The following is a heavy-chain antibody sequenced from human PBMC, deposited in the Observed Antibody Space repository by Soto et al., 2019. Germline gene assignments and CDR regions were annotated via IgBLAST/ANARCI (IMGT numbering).Heavy chain of an antibody. CDR3: ARAPGWYSFDY. Sequence: ASVKVSCKASGYTFTSYAMHWVRQAPGQRLEWMGWINAGNANTKYSQKFQGRVTFTRDTSASTAYMELSSLRSEDTAVYYCARAPGWYSFDYWGQGTLVTVSS. V-gene: IGHV1-3*01. CDR1: GYTFTSYA. D-gene: IGHD6-19*01. CDR2: INAGNANT. J-gene: IGHJ4*02.